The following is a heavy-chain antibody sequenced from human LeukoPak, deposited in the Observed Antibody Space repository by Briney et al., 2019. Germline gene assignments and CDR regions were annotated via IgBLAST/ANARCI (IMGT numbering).Heavy chain of an antibody. CDR2: INPNSGGT. CDR3: AKPYQIAAAGYFDY. Sequence: ASVKVSCKASGYTFTGYYMHWVRQAPGQGLEWMGWINPNSGGTNYAQKFQGRVTMTRDTSISTAYIELSRLRSDDTAVYYCAKPYQIAAAGYFDYWGQGTLVTVSS. V-gene: IGHV1-2*02. CDR1: GYTFTGYY. J-gene: IGHJ4*02. D-gene: IGHD6-13*01.